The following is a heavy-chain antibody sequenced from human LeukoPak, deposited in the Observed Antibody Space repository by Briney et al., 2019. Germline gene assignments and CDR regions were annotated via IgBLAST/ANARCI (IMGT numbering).Heavy chain of an antibody. Sequence: ASVKVSCKASGYTFTNYGISWVRQAPGQGLEWMAWISANNGETRYAQNLQGRVTMTTDTSTSTAYMELRSLRSDDTAVYYCARVPPSAHQMLSSDYWGQGTQVTVSS. CDR3: ARVPPSAHQMLSSDY. CDR2: ISANNGET. CDR1: GYTFTNYG. V-gene: IGHV1-18*04. J-gene: IGHJ4*02. D-gene: IGHD2-2*01.